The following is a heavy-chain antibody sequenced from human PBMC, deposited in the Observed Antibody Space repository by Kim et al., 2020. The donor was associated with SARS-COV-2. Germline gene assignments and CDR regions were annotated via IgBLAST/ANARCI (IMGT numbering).Heavy chain of an antibody. D-gene: IGHD3-22*01. V-gene: IGHV3-30*07. Sequence: ADAVKGRFTVSRDNARNTLYLQVDSLRAEDTALYYCAKDHESSGWPTFDYWGQGTLVTVSS. J-gene: IGHJ4*02. CDR3: AKDHESSGWPTFDY.